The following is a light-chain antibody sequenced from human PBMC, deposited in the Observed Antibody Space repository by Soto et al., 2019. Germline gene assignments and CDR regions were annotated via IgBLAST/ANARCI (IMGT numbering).Light chain of an antibody. J-gene: IGLJ3*02. CDR1: SSNIGSNY. Sequence: QSVLTQPPSASGTPGQRVTISCSGSSSNIGSNYVYWYQQLPGTAPKLLIYRNNQRPSGVPDRFSGSKSGTSASLAISGLRSADEADYYCAAWDDSLSGTWVFGGGTKVTVL. V-gene: IGLV1-47*01. CDR3: AAWDDSLSGTWV. CDR2: RNN.